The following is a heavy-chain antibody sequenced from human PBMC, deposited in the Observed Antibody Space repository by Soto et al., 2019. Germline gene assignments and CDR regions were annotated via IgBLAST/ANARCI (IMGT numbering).Heavy chain of an antibody. CDR1: GGTFSSYA. Sequence: QVQLVQSGAEVKKPGSSVKVSCKASGGTFSSYAISWVRQAPGQGLEWMGGIIPIFGTANYAQKFQGRVTITADKSTSTAYMELSSLRSEDTAVYYCAGSSGWYPNDPFDIWGQGIMVTVSS. J-gene: IGHJ3*02. D-gene: IGHD6-19*01. CDR3: AGSSGWYPNDPFDI. CDR2: IIPIFGTA. V-gene: IGHV1-69*06.